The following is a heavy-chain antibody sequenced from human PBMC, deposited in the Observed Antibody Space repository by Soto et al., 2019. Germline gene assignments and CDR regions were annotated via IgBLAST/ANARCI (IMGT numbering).Heavy chain of an antibody. J-gene: IGHJ4*02. D-gene: IGHD3-3*01. CDR3: ARVRVFWRGHPFDC. V-gene: IGHV1-18*01. CDR2: ISAYSGNT. CDR1: GYTFTNYV. Sequence: QVQLVQSETEVKKPGASVKVSCKSSGYTFTNYVFSWVRQAPGRVLEWMGWISAYSGNTHYAQKLQDRVTVTSHPATSTAYMERRNLRSDDTPVYYSARVRVFWRGHPFDCCGQGALGTLSS.